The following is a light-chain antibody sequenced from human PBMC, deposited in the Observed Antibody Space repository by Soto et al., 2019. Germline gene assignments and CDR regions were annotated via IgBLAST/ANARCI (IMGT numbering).Light chain of an antibody. Sequence: EIVLTQSPGTLSLSPGERATLSCRASQSVSSSYLAWYQQKPGQAPRLLIYGTSSRATGIPDRFSGSRSGTDFNLTISRLEPEDFAVYYCQQYGSSPQTFGQGTRLEIK. CDR1: QSVSSSY. J-gene: IGKJ5*01. CDR3: QQYGSSPQT. CDR2: GTS. V-gene: IGKV3-20*01.